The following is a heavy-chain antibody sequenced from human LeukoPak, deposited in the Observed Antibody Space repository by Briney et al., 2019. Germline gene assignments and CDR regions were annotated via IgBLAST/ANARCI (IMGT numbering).Heavy chain of an antibody. D-gene: IGHD3-22*01. CDR3: ARPYYYDSRIDP. V-gene: IGHV4-30-4*01. Sequence: PSETLSLTCAVSGGSISSGGYYWSWIRQPPGKGLEWIAYMYYSGSTYYNPSLKSRVTMSADTSKNQLSLKLSSVTAADTAVYYCARPYYYDSRIDPWGQGILVTVSS. CDR1: GGSISSGGYY. J-gene: IGHJ5*02. CDR2: MYYSGST.